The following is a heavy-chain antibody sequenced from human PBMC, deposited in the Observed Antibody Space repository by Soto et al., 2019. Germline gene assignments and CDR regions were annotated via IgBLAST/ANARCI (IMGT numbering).Heavy chain of an antibody. D-gene: IGHD6-13*01. J-gene: IGHJ4*02. CDR3: ARSLIAAEGTGNFDY. CDR1: GFAFSTYA. V-gene: IGHV3-23*01. CDR2: ISGSGTDT. Sequence: EVQVLESGGGLVQPGGSLTLSCAASGFAFSTYAMSWVRQAPGKGLEWVSTISGSGTDTHYADSVKGRFTISRDNSGNTLLLQMDRLRAEDTAVYYCARSLIAAEGTGNFDYWGQGVLVTVSS.